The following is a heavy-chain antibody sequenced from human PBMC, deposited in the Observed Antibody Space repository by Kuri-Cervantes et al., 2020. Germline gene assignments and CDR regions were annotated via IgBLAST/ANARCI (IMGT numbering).Heavy chain of an antibody. CDR1: GFTFSSYA. Sequence: GESLKISCAASGFTFSSYAMHWVRQAPGKGLEWVAVISYDGSNKYYADSVKGRFTISRDNSKNTLYLQMNSLGDEDTAVYYCARDETIVVVVAATDYYYYGMDVWGQGTTVTVSS. D-gene: IGHD2-15*01. J-gene: IGHJ6*02. CDR2: ISYDGSNK. V-gene: IGHV3-30-3*01. CDR3: ARDETIVVVVAATDYYYYGMDV.